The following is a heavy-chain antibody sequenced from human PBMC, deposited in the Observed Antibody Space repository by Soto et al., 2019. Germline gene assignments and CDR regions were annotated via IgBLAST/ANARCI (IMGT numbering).Heavy chain of an antibody. V-gene: IGHV3-43D*04. CDR3: AKDMRGYSGYAVCSGGSCYQSYGMDV. D-gene: IGHD2-15*01. CDR2: ISWDGGST. CDR1: GFTFDDYA. J-gene: IGHJ6*02. Sequence: PGGSLRLSCAASGFTFDDYAMHWARQAPGKGLEWVSLISWDGGSTYYADSVRGRFTISRDNSKNSLYLQMNSLRAEDTAVYYCAKDMRGYSGYAVCSGGSCYQSYGMDVWGQGTTVTVSS.